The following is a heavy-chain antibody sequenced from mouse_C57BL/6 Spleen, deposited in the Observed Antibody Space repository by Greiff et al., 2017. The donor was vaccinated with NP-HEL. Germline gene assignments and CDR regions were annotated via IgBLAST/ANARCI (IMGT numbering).Heavy chain of an antibody. CDR1: GYSITSCYY. V-gene: IGHV3-6*01. Sequence: DVKLQESGPGLVKPSQSLSLTCSVTGYSITSCYYWNWIRQFPGNKLEWMGYISYDGSNNYNPSLKNRISITRDTSKNQFFLKLNSVTTEDTATYYCAREFYYGNFFAYWGQGTLVTVSA. D-gene: IGHD2-1*01. CDR2: ISYDGSN. J-gene: IGHJ3*01. CDR3: AREFYYGNFFAY.